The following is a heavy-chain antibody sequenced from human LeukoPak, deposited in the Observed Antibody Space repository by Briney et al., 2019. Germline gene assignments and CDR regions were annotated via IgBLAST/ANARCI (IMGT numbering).Heavy chain of an antibody. Sequence: GGSLRLSCAASGFTFSSYWMHWVRQAPGKGLVWVSGITSSGRSTYYADSVEGRFTISRDNSENTLYLQMNTLRRDDTAVYYCAKDLDGSGLYGGLDYWGQGILVTVSS. D-gene: IGHD6-19*01. CDR2: ITSSGRST. V-gene: IGHV3-23*01. J-gene: IGHJ4*02. CDR1: GFTFSSYW. CDR3: AKDLDGSGLYGGLDY.